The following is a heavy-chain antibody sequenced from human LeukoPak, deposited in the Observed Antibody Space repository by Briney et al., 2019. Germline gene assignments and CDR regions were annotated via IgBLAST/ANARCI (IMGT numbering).Heavy chain of an antibody. CDR1: GGSFSGYY. V-gene: IGHV4-34*01. CDR3: ARGLGGGIAAAPWLVY. J-gene: IGHJ4*02. D-gene: IGHD6-13*01. CDR2: INHSGST. Sequence: PSETLSLTCAVSGGSFSGYYWSWIRQPPGKGLEWIGEINHSGSTNYNTSLKSRVTISVDTSKNQFSLKLSSVTAADTAVYYCARGLGGGIAAAPWLVYWGQGTLVTVS.